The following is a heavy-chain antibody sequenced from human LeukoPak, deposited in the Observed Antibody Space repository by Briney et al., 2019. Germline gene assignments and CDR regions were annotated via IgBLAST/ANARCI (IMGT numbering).Heavy chain of an antibody. Sequence: PGGSLRLSCAASGFTLSSYAMSWVRQAPGKGLEWVSVSSGSGDSTYYADSVRGRFTISRDNSMNTLYLQMNSLRAEDTAVYYCARDLSSGTYGIFDIWGQGTMVTVSS. D-gene: IGHD3-10*01. CDR1: GFTLSSYA. V-gene: IGHV3-23*01. CDR3: ARDLSSGTYGIFDI. CDR2: SSGSGDST. J-gene: IGHJ3*02.